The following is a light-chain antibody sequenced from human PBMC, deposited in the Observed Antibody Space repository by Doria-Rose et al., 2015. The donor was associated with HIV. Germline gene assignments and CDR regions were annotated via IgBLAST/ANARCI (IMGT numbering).Light chain of an antibody. Sequence: TQSPDSLAVSLGERATINCKSSQSVLYSSNNKNYLAWYQQKPGQPPKLPIYWASTRESGVPDRSSGSGSGTDFTLTISSLQAEDVAVYYCQQYYSTPLTFGGGTKVEIK. CDR1: QSVLYSSNNKNY. CDR2: WAS. V-gene: IGKV4-1*01. CDR3: QQYYSTPLT. J-gene: IGKJ4*01.